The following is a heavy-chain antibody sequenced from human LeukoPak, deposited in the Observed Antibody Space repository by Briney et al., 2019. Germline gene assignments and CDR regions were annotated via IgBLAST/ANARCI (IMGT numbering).Heavy chain of an antibody. D-gene: IGHD3-10*01. V-gene: IGHV3-23*01. J-gene: IGHJ4*02. CDR2: ISGSGGST. CDR3: AKGQRITMVRGVITY. CDR1: GFTFSSYA. Sequence: PGGSLRLSCAASGFTFSSYAMSWVRQAPGKGLEWVSAISGSGGSTYYADSVKGRFTISRDNSKNTLYLQMNSLRAEDTAVYYCAKGQRITMVRGVITYWGQGTLVTVSS.